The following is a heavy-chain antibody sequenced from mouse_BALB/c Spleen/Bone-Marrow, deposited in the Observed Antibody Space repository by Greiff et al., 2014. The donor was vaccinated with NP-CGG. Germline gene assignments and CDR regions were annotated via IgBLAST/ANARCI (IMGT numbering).Heavy chain of an antibody. D-gene: IGHD2-1*01. CDR1: GYAFSSYW. CDR2: IYPGDGDT. V-gene: IGHV1-80*01. Sequence: LVESGAELVRPGSSVKISCKASGYAFSSYWMNWVEQRPGQGLEWIGQIYPGDGDTNYNGKFKGKATLTADKSSSTAYMQLSSLTSEDSAVYFCALYGNYAGNWGQGTLVTVSA. J-gene: IGHJ3*01. CDR3: ALYGNYAGN.